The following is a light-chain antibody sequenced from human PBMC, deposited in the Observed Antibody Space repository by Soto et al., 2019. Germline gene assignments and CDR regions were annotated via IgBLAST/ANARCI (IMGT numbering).Light chain of an antibody. CDR2: GAS. V-gene: IGKV3-20*01. CDR3: QQYNNWPT. J-gene: IGKJ1*01. CDR1: QSVSSSH. Sequence: EIVLTQSPGTLSLSPGERATLSCRASQSVSSSHLAWYQQKPGQAPRLLMYGASSRATGIPDRFSGGGSGADFTLTISRLEPEDFGVYYCQQYNNWPTFGQGTKVDIK.